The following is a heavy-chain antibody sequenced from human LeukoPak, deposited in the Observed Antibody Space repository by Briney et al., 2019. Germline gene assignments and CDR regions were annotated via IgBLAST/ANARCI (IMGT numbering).Heavy chain of an antibody. CDR3: ARDQWLAHDAFDI. D-gene: IGHD6-19*01. J-gene: IGHJ3*02. V-gene: IGHV3-23*01. Sequence: GGSLRLSCAASGFTFSSYGMSWVRQAPGKGLEWVSAISGSGGSTYYADSVKGRFTISRDNFKNTLYLQMNSLRAEDTAVYYCARDQWLAHDAFDIWGQGTMVTVSS. CDR2: ISGSGGST. CDR1: GFTFSSYG.